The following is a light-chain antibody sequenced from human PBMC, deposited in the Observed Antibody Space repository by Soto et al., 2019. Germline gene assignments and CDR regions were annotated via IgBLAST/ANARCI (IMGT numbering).Light chain of an antibody. J-gene: IGKJ2*01. V-gene: IGKV1-39*01. CDR2: AAS. CDR3: QQSYSTPHT. Sequence: DIQMTQSPSSLYASVGDRVTITCRASQSISSYLNWYQQKPGKAPKLLIYAASSFQSGVPSRFSASGSGTDFTLTICSLQPEDFATYYCQQSYSTPHTFGQGTKLEIK. CDR1: QSISSY.